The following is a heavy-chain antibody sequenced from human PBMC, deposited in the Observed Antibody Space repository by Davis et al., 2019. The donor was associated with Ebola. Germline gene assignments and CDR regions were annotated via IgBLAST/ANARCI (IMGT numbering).Heavy chain of an antibody. D-gene: IGHD4-11*01. V-gene: IGHV1-3*01. CDR2: INAGNGNT. Sequence: AASVKVSCKASGYTFTSYAMHWVRQAPGQRLEWMGWINAGNGNTKYSQKFQGRVTMTTDTSTSTAYMELSSLRSEDTAVYYCARDGGGLYAAEDYNNYWGQGTLVTVSS. CDR1: GYTFTSYA. CDR3: ARDGGGLYAAEDYNNY. J-gene: IGHJ4*02.